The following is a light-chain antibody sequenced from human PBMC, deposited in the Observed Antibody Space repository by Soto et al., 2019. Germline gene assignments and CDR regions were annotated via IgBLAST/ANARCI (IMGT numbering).Light chain of an antibody. J-gene: IGKJ2*01. V-gene: IGKV3-20*01. CDR3: QQYGSSFRYT. Sequence: EIVLTQSPGTLSLSPGERATLSCRASQSVIGNYLTWYQQKPGQAPRLLIYGASSRATGIPDRFSGSGSGTDFTLTISRLEPEDFAVYYCQQYGSSFRYTFGQGTKLEIK. CDR1: QSVIGNY. CDR2: GAS.